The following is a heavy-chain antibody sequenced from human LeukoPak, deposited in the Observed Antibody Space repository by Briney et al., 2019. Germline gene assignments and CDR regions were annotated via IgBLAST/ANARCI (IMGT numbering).Heavy chain of an antibody. Sequence: GGSLRLSCEVSGFTFTDYWLNWVRQAPGKGPGWVASIGQDGSEKTYVDSVKGRFTISRDNTKNSLSLQLNGLRAEDTAVYYCARDGAAAGLYFDLWGQGTLVTVSS. J-gene: IGHJ4*01. CDR2: IGQDGSEK. CDR3: ARDGAAAGLYFDL. V-gene: IGHV3-7*01. CDR1: GFTFTDYW. D-gene: IGHD6-13*01.